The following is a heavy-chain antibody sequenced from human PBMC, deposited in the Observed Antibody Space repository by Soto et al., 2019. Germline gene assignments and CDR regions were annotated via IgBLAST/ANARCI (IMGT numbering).Heavy chain of an antibody. V-gene: IGHV3-48*02. CDR3: ARDKDYSIDY. D-gene: IGHD4-4*01. CDR2: ISSTGNTI. CDR1: GFTFSHFS. J-gene: IGHJ4*02. Sequence: EVQLVESGGGLVQPGGSLRLSCAASGFTFSHFSLNWVRQAPGKGLEGVSYISSTGNTIYYADSVKGRFTISRDLAKNSLYLQMNNLRDEDTAVYYCARDKDYSIDYWGQGTLVTVSS.